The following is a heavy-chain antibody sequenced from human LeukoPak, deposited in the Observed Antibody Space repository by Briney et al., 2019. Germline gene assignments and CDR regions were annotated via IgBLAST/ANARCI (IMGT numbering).Heavy chain of an antibody. CDR1: GFTFSSYW. J-gene: IGHJ4*02. D-gene: IGHD6-19*01. Sequence: GGSLRLSCAASGFTFSSYWMHWVRQAPGKGLVWVSRINSDGSSTSYADSVKGRFTISRDNAKNTLYLQMNSLRAGDTAVYYCAREGPYSSGWYGWPSDYWGQGTLVTVSS. CDR3: AREGPYSSGWYGWPSDY. V-gene: IGHV3-74*01. CDR2: INSDGSST.